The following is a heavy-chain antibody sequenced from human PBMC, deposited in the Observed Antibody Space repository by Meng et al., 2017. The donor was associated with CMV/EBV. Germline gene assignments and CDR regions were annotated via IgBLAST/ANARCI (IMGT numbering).Heavy chain of an antibody. CDR1: TFSSYA. Sequence: TFSSYAMSWGSEDPGEGLEWVSAISGSGGSTYYADSVKGRFTISRDNSKNTLYLQMNSLRTEDTAVYYCAKGGPYYYDSSGYLGDDYWGQGTLVTVSS. CDR3: AKGGPYYYDSSGYLGDDY. V-gene: IGHV3-23*01. J-gene: IGHJ4*02. CDR2: ISGSGGST. D-gene: IGHD3-22*01.